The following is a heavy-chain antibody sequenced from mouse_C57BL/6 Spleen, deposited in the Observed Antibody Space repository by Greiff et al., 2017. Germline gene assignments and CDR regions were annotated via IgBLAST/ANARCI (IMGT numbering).Heavy chain of an antibody. CDR2: ISSGGSYT. J-gene: IGHJ2*01. D-gene: IGHD2-3*01. Sequence: EVQVVESGGDLVKPGGSLKLSCAASGFTFSSYGMSWVRQTPDKRLEWVATISSGGSYTYYPDSVKGRFTISRDNAKNTLYLQMSSLKSEDTAMYYCARYDGYYGYWGQGTTLTVSS. V-gene: IGHV5-6*01. CDR1: GFTFSSYG. CDR3: ARYDGYYGY.